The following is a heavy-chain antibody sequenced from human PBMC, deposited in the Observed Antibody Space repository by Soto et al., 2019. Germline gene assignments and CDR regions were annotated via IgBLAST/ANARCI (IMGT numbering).Heavy chain of an antibody. CDR3: ARDVCLGGAGFDI. V-gene: IGHV4-59*01. CDR2: IYYSGST. J-gene: IGHJ3*02. D-gene: IGHD2-8*01. CDR1: GGSIGTYY. Sequence: PSETLSLTCTVSGGSIGTYYWSWIRQPPGKGLEWIGYIYYSGSTNYNPSLKSRVSISVDTSKNQFSLKLSSVAAADTAVYYCARDVCLGGAGFDIRGQGTGVTVPS.